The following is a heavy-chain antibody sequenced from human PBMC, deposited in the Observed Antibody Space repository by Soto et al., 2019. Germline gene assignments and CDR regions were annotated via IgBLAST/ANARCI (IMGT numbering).Heavy chain of an antibody. CDR3: SRDQYCTNGVCYFGGYYYYYGMDV. V-gene: IGHV1-18*01. CDR2: ISAYNGNT. J-gene: IGHJ6*02. D-gene: IGHD2-8*01. Sequence: ASVKVSCKASGYTFTSYGISWVRQAPGQGLEWMGWISAYNGNTNYAQKLQGRVTMTTDTSTSTAYMELRSLRSDDTAVYYFSRDQYCTNGVCYFGGYYYYYGMDVWGQGTTVTVSS. CDR1: GYTFTSYG.